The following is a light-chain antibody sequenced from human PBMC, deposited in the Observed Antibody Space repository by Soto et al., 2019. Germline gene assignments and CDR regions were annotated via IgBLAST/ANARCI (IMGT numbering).Light chain of an antibody. CDR3: NSFTSSSSPYV. J-gene: IGLJ1*01. V-gene: IGLV2-14*03. CDR1: SSDVGGYNH. Sequence: QSVLTQPASVSGSPGQSITISCTGTSSDVGGYNHVSWYQHHPGRAPKLMIYDVSNRPSGVSNRFSGSKSGNTASLTISGLQAEDEGDYYCNSFTSSSSPYVFGTGTKLTVL. CDR2: DVS.